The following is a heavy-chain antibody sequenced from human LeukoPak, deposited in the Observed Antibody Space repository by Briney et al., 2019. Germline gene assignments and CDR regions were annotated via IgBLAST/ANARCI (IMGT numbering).Heavy chain of an antibody. D-gene: IGHD3-10*01. Sequence: KPSETLSLTCAVYGGSFSGYYWSWIRQPPGKGLEWIGEINHSGSTNYNPSLKSRITISVDTSKNQFSLKLSSVTAADTAVYYCARALWGITMVQGAEFDYWGQGTLVTVSS. CDR2: INHSGST. J-gene: IGHJ4*02. CDR3: ARALWGITMVQGAEFDY. CDR1: GGSFSGYY. V-gene: IGHV4-34*01.